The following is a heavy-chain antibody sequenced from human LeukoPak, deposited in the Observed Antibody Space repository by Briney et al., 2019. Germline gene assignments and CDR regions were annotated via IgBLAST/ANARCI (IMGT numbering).Heavy chain of an antibody. CDR3: ARGSRVLRASDIDY. D-gene: IGHD3-10*01. Sequence: ASVKVSCKASGYTFTGNYMHWVRQAPGQGLEWMGWINPNSGGTNYAQNFQGRVTMTRDTSISTAYMELSRLRSDDTAVYYCARGSRVLRASDIDYWGQGTLVTVSS. V-gene: IGHV1-2*02. CDR1: GYTFTGNY. CDR2: INPNSGGT. J-gene: IGHJ4*02.